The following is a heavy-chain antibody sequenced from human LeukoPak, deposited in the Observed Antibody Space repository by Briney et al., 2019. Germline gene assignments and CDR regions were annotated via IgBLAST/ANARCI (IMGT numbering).Heavy chain of an antibody. V-gene: IGHV4-61*02. J-gene: IGHJ4*02. CDR2: LYTSGST. CDR1: GGPINSGVYY. CDR3: ASLNNDYLFDFEN. D-gene: IGHD4-11*01. Sequence: YPSETLSLTCTVSGGPINSGVYYWSWIRRPAGKGLEWIARLYTSGSTRYNPSLRSRVTISQDSSKNQFSLELSSVTAADTAVYYCASLNNDYLFDFENWGQGTLVTVSS.